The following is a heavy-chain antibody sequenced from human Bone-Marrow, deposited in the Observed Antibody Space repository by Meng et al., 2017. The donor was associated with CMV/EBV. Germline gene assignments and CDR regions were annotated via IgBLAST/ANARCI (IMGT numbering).Heavy chain of an antibody. V-gene: IGHV1-69*04. D-gene: IGHD2-8*02. Sequence: SVKVSCKASGGTFSSYTISWVRQAPGQGLEWMGRIIPIRGIANYAQKFQGRVTITADKSTSTAYLELSSLRAEDTAVYYCARDFAGGSVDVWGQGTTVTVSS. CDR1: GGTFSSYT. CDR3: ARDFAGGSVDV. J-gene: IGHJ6*02. CDR2: IIPIRGIA.